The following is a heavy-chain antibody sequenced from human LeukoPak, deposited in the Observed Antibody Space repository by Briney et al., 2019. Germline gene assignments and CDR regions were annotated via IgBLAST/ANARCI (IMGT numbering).Heavy chain of an antibody. CDR3: AILPITMVESKHYYYYYGMDV. CDR1: GYTFTSYD. CDR2: MNPNSGNT. D-gene: IGHD3-10*01. J-gene: IGHJ6*02. Sequence: GASVKVSCKASGYTFTSYDINWVRQATGQGIEWMGWMNPNSGNTGYAQKFQGRVTMTRNTSISTAYMELSSLRSEDTAVYYCAILPITMVESKHYYYYYGMDVWGQGTTVTVSS. V-gene: IGHV1-8*01.